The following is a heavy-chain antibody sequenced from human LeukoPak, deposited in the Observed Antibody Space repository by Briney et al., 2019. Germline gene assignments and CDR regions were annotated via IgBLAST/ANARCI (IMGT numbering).Heavy chain of an antibody. CDR1: GGSFSSFY. V-gene: IGHV4-59*01. J-gene: IGHJ4*02. CDR3: ARFSMKDWFFDY. Sequence: MASETLSLTCTVSGGSFSSFYWSWIRQPPGKGLEWIGYIYYSGNTDYNPSLKSPITISVDTSKNQFSLKLSSVTAADTAVYYCARFSMKDWFFDYWGQGTLVTVSS. CDR2: IYYSGNT. D-gene: IGHD3-9*01.